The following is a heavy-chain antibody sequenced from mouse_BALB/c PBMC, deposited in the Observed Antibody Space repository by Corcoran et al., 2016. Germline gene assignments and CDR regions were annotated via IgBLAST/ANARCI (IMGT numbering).Heavy chain of an antibody. V-gene: IGHV9-3-1*01. CDR3: ASDHYSMDY. J-gene: IGHJ4*01. CDR2: INTYTGEQ. Sequence: QIQLVQSGPELKKPGETVKISCKASGYTFTNYGMNWVKQAPGKGVKWMGWINTYTGEQTYADDFKGRFAFSLETSASTAYLQINNLKNEDTAIYFCASDHYSMDYWGQGTSVTVSS. CDR1: GYTFTNYG.